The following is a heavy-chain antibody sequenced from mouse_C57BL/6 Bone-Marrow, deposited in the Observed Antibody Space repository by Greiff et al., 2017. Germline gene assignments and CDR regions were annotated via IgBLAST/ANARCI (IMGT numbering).Heavy chain of an antibody. CDR2: IDPSDSYT. CDR3: ARGWFYFDH. Sequence: QVQLQQPGAELVMPGASVKLSCKASGYTFTSYWMHWVKQRPGQGLEWIGEIDPSDSYTNYNQKFKGKSTLTVDKSSSTAYMQLSSLTSEDSAVYYCARGWFYFDHWGQGTTLTVSS. J-gene: IGHJ2*01. D-gene: IGHD2-3*01. CDR1: GYTFTSYW. V-gene: IGHV1-69*01.